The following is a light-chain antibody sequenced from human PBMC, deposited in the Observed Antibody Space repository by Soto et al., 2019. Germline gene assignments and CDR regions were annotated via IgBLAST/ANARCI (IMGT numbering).Light chain of an antibody. J-gene: IGKJ1*01. CDR1: QSISSW. V-gene: IGKV1-5*03. CDR2: KAS. CDR3: QQYDSFPRT. Sequence: IQMTQSPSTLSASVGDRVTITCRARQSISSWLAWYQQKPGKAPKLLIYKASSLESGVPSRFSGSGSGTEFTLTIASLQPDDFATYYCQQYDSFPRTFGQGTKVEI.